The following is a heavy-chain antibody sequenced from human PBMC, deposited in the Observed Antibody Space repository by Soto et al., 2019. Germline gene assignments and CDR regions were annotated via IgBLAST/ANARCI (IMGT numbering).Heavy chain of an antibody. CDR2: INAGNGDT. CDR3: ARGEWRAAGSGRIDY. Sequence: QVQFVQSGPEVKKPGASVRISCKASGYTFNYYAIQWVRQAPGQRLEWMGWINAGNGDTKYSQNFQARVTITRDTSANTAYMELSSLRFDDTAVYYCARGEWRAAGSGRIDYWGQGTLVTVSS. J-gene: IGHJ4*02. V-gene: IGHV1-3*01. D-gene: IGHD3-10*01. CDR1: GYTFNYYA.